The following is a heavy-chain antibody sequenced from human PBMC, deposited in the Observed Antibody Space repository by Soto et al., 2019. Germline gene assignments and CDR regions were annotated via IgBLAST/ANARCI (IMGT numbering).Heavy chain of an antibody. V-gene: IGHV3-48*02. J-gene: IGHJ6*02. D-gene: IGHD3-3*01. CDR1: GFTFSSYS. Sequence: GGSLRLSCAASGFTFSSYSMNWVRQAPGKGLEWVSYISSSSTIYYADSVKGRFTISRDNAKNSLYLQMNSLRDEDTAVYYCARVPHYDFWSGYYGMDVWGQGTTVTVSS. CDR2: ISSSSTI. CDR3: ARVPHYDFWSGYYGMDV.